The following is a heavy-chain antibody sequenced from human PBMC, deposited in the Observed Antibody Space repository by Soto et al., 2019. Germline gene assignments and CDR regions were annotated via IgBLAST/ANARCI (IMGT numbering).Heavy chain of an antibody. CDR1: GFTFSSYS. V-gene: IGHV3-21*01. J-gene: IGHJ5*02. D-gene: IGHD3-10*01. CDR2: ISSSSSYI. Sequence: GGSLRLSCAASGFTFSSYSMNWVRQAPGKGLEWVSSISSSSSYIYYADSVKGRFTISRDNAKNSLYLQMNSLRAEDTAVYYCARDYEGGSGSYEKGSSDGCWFDPWGQGTLVTVSS. CDR3: ARDYEGGSGSYEKGSSDGCWFDP.